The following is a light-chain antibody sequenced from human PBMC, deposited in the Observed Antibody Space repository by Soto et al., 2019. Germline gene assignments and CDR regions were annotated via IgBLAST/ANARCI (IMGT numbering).Light chain of an antibody. J-gene: IGKJ5*01. CDR1: EIISHY. Sequence: DIQMTQSPSSLSASVGDRVTITCRSSEIISHYLNWYQQRPGKAPKVLISGASSLQSGVPSRFNGSGSGTEFTLTISSLQSEDFATYYCQQTYTIPITFGQGTRLEIK. CDR2: GAS. CDR3: QQTYTIPIT. V-gene: IGKV1-39*01.